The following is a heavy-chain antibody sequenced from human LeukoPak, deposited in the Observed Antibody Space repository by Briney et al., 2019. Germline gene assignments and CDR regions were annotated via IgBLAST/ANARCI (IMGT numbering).Heavy chain of an antibody. J-gene: IGHJ5*02. CDR3: ARGRELSPTRRLNWFDP. Sequence: PGGSLRLSCAASGFTFSSYSMNWVRQAPGKGLEWVSSISSSSSYIYYADSVKGRFTISRDNAKNSLYLQTNSLRAEDTAVYYCARGRELSPTRRLNWFDPWGQGTLVTVSS. CDR1: GFTFSSYS. V-gene: IGHV3-21*01. D-gene: IGHD1-26*01. CDR2: ISSSSSYI.